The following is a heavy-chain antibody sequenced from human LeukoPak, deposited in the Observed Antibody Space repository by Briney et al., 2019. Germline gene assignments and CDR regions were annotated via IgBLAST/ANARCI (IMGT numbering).Heavy chain of an antibody. CDR3: AREDTVAGDAFDI. D-gene: IGHD4-23*01. Sequence: GGSLRLSCAASGFTFSNYWMTWVRQAPGKGLEWVADIKQDGSERFYVDSVKGRFTISRDNAKNSLYLQMNSLRAEDTAVYYCAREDTVAGDAFDIWGRGTMVTVSS. CDR1: GFTFSNYW. V-gene: IGHV3-7*01. CDR2: IKQDGSER. J-gene: IGHJ3*02.